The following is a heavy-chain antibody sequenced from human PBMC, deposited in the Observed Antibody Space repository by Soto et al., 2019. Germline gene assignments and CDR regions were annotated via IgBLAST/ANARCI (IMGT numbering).Heavy chain of an antibody. CDR3: ATVTTDAFDI. V-gene: IGHV1-2*04. J-gene: IGHJ3*02. CDR2: IIPNIGGT. CDR1: GYTFTGYY. Sequence: ASVKVSCKASGYTFTGYYMHWVRQAPGQGLELMGWIIPNIGGTNYAQKFHGWVTMTRDTSISTAYMELSRLSSDDTAVYYCATVTTDAFDIWGQGTMVTVSS. D-gene: IGHD4-17*01.